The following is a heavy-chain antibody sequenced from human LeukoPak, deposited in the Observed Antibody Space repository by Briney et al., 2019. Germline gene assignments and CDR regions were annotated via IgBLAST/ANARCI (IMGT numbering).Heavy chain of an antibody. Sequence: PGGSLRLSCAASGFSFSSDAMSWVRQAPGKGLEWVSAISGSGGSTYYADSVKGRFTISRDNSKNTLYLQMNSLRAEDTAVYYCAKGRGYSSGCADYWGQGTLVTVSS. CDR1: GFSFSSDA. CDR2: ISGSGGST. CDR3: AKGRGYSSGCADY. J-gene: IGHJ4*02. V-gene: IGHV3-23*01. D-gene: IGHD6-19*01.